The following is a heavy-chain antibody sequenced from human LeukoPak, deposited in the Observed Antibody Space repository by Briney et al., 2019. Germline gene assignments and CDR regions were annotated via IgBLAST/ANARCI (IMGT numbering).Heavy chain of an antibody. V-gene: IGHV4-61*01. CDR2: IYYSGST. CDR3: ARGGGDY. J-gene: IGHJ4*02. Sequence: SETLSLTCTVSGGSISSSSHYWSWIRQPPGKGLEWIGYIYYSGSTNYNPSLKSRVTISVDTSKNQFSLKLSSVTAADTAVYYCARGGGDYWGQGTLVTVSS. CDR1: GGSISSSSHY.